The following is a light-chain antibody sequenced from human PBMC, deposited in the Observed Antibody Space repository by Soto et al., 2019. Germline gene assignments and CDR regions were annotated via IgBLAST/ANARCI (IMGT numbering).Light chain of an antibody. V-gene: IGLV2-23*03. CDR1: SSDVGSYNL. CDR3: CSYAGRSTFSLV. CDR2: EGS. Sequence: QSALTQPASVSGSPGQSITISCTGTSSDVGSYNLVSWYQQHPGKAPKPMIYEGSNRPSGVSNRFSGSKSGNTASLTITGLQAEDEADYYCCSYAGRSTFSLVFGGGTKLTVL. J-gene: IGLJ2*01.